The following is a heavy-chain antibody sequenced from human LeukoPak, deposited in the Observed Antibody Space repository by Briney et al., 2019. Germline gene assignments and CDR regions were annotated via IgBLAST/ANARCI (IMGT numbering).Heavy chain of an antibody. D-gene: IGHD5-24*01. CDR1: GGSFSGDY. CDR2: INHSGST. Sequence: SGTLSLTCAVYGGSFSGDYWSWIRQPPGKGLEWIGEINHSGSTNYKPSLKSRVTISLDTSKNQFSLKLSSVTAADTAVYYCARGRWLQFWDYWGQGTLVTVSS. CDR3: ARGRWLQFWDY. J-gene: IGHJ4*02. V-gene: IGHV4-34*01.